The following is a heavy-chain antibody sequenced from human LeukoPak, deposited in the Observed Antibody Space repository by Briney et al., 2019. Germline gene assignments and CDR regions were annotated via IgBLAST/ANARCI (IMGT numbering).Heavy chain of an antibody. V-gene: IGHV3-33*06. J-gene: IGHJ6*03. CDR1: GFTFSRYG. Sequence: PGRSLRLSCAASGFTFSRYGMHWVRQAPGKGLEWVAVVWYDGSNKYYADSVKGRFTISRDNSKNTLYLQMNSLRAEDTVVFYCAKGGFGEDYSYYMDVWGKGTTVTVSS. CDR3: AKGGFGEDYSYYMDV. CDR2: VWYDGSNK. D-gene: IGHD3-10*01.